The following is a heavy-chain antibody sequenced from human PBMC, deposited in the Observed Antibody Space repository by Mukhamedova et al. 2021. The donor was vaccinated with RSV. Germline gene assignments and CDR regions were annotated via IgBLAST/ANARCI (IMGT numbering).Heavy chain of an antibody. V-gene: IGHV3-23*01. D-gene: IGHD2-2*01. J-gene: IGHJ3*02. Sequence: ISRDNSKNTLYLQMNSLRAEDTAVYYCAKLGFSSTSSPSAFDIWGQGTMVTVSS. CDR3: AKLGFSSTSSPSAFDI.